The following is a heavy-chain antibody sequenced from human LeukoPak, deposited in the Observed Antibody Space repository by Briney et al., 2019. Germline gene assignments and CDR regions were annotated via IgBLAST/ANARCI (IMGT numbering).Heavy chain of an antibody. CDR1: GGSISSSNYY. Sequence: SETLSLTCTVSGGSISSSNYYWGWIRQPPGKGLEWIGSIYYSGSTYYNPSLKSRVTISVDTSKNQFSLKLSSVTAADTAVYYCARHPVVSYPPLGAFDIWGQGTMVTVSS. CDR3: ARHPVVSYPPLGAFDI. V-gene: IGHV4-39*01. J-gene: IGHJ3*02. D-gene: IGHD1-26*01. CDR2: IYYSGST.